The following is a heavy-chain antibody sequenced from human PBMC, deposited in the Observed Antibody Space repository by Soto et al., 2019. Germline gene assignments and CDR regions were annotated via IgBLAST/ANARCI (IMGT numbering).Heavy chain of an antibody. CDR3: ARDNRYSGSLGDAFDI. V-gene: IGHV4-31*03. CDR2: IYYSGST. Sequence: KPSETLSLTCTVSGGSISSGGYYWSWIRQHPGKGLEWIGYIYYSGSTYYNPSLKSRVTISVDTSKNQFSLKLSSVTAADTAVYYCARDNRYSGSLGDAFDIWGQGTMVTVSS. CDR1: GGSISSGGYY. J-gene: IGHJ3*02. D-gene: IGHD1-26*01.